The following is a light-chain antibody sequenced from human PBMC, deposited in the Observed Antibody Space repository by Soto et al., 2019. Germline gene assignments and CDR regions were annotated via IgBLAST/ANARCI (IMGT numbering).Light chain of an antibody. CDR3: QQYNIYSRT. Sequence: DIQMTQSPSTLSASVGDRVSITCRASQSISSWLAWYQQKPGKAPKLLIYDASSLESGVPSRFSGSGSGTEFTLTISRLQPDDFATYYCQQYNIYSRTFGQGTKVEIK. CDR2: DAS. J-gene: IGKJ1*01. V-gene: IGKV1-5*01. CDR1: QSISSW.